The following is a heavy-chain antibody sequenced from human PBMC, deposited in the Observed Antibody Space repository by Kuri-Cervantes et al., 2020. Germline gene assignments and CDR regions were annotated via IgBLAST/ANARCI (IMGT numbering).Heavy chain of an antibody. V-gene: IGHV3-30-3*01. CDR1: GFTFSTYA. D-gene: IGHD3-3*01. CDR3: ARDLRARLGFGDAFDI. CDR2: ISYDGSNK. Sequence: GESLKISCAASGFTFSTYAMHWVRQAPGKGLEWVAVISYDGSNKYYADSAKGRFTISRDNSKNTLYLQMNSLRAEDTAVYYCARDLRARLGFGDAFDIWGQGTMVTVSS. J-gene: IGHJ3*02.